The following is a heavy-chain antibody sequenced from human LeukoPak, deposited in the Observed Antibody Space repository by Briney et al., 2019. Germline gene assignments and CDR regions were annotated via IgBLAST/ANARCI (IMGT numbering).Heavy chain of an antibody. CDR1: GGSFSGYY. J-gene: IGHJ4*02. CDR2: INHSGST. D-gene: IGHD3-16*01. CDR3: ARGSHVGGVDY. Sequence: SETLSLTCAVYGGSFSGYYWSWIRQPPGKGLEGIGEINHSGSTNYNPSLKSRVTISVDTSKNQFSLKLSSVTAADTAVYYCARGSHVGGVDYWGQGTLVTVSS. V-gene: IGHV4-34*01.